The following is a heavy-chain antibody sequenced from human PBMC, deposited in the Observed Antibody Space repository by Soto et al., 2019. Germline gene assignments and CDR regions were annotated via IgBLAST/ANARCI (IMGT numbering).Heavy chain of an antibody. V-gene: IGHV4-34*01. CDR1: GGSFSGYY. J-gene: IGHJ6*02. Sequence: QVQLQQWGAGLLKPSETLSLTCGVFGGSFSGYYWTWIRQPPGKGLEWIGEIYHSGGTNYHPSIKSRVTISVDTSNNHFSLKLSSVTAADTAVYYCARGALVWFGAHDYYGMDVWGQGTTVTVSS. CDR2: IYHSGGT. CDR3: ARGALVWFGAHDYYGMDV. D-gene: IGHD3-10*01.